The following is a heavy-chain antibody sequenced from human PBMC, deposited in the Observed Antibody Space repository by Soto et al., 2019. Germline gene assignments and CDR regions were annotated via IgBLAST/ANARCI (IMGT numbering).Heavy chain of an antibody. V-gene: IGHV3-48*02. CDR1: GFTFSSYS. D-gene: IGHD6-19*01. Sequence: EVQLVESGGGLVQPGGSLRLSCAASGFTFSSYSMNWVRQAPGKGLVWVSYITRSSSPIYDADSVEGRFTISRDNGKNSLYLKMISLRDGDTAVYYCAGLYTRRWYFDHWGQGTLVTVS. CDR2: ITRSSSPI. CDR3: AGLYTRRWYFDH. J-gene: IGHJ4*02.